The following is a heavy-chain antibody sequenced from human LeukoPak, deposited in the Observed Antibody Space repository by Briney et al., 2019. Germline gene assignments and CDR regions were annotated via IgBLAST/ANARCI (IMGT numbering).Heavy chain of an antibody. CDR1: GGSFSGYY. J-gene: IGHJ4*02. D-gene: IGHD3-22*01. V-gene: IGHV4-38-2*01. CDR3: ARGSDYYDSSGYYLPYYFDY. CDR2: IYHSGST. Sequence: SETLSLTCAVYGGSFSGYYWGWIRQPPGKGLEWIGSIYHSGSTYYNPSLKSRVTISVDTSKNQFSLKLSSVTAADTAVYYCARGSDYYDSSGYYLPYYFDYWGQGTLVTVSS.